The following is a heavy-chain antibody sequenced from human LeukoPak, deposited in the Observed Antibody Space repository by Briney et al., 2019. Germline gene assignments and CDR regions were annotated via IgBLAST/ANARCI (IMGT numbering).Heavy chain of an antibody. CDR1: GYTFTSYG. CDR3: ARGGERITMVRGAIPTDY. J-gene: IGHJ4*02. Sequence: ASVKVSCKASGYTFTSYGISWVRQAPGQGLEWMGWISAYNGNTNYAQKLQGRVTMTTDTSTSTAYMELRSLRSDDTAVYYCARGGERITMVRGAIPTDYWGQGTLVTVSS. V-gene: IGHV1-18*01. D-gene: IGHD3-10*01. CDR2: ISAYNGNT.